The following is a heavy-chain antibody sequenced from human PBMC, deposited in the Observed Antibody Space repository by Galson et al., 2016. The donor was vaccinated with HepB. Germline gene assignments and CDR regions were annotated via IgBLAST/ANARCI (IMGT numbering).Heavy chain of an antibody. Sequence: SLRLSCAASGFTLGNYAMAWVRQAPGKGLEWVSSISADALEKHYRDAVEGRFTISRVTAENTLDLQMSRLRTEDTAVYYCSKVSDRANNGYSGAFDSWGQGALVPVSS. CDR2: ISADALEK. V-gene: IGHV3-23*01. CDR1: GFTLGNYA. CDR3: SKVSDRANNGYSGAFDS. D-gene: IGHD3-22*01. J-gene: IGHJ4*02.